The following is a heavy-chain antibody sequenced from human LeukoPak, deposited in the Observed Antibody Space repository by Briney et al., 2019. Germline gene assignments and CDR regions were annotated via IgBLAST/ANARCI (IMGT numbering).Heavy chain of an antibody. J-gene: IGHJ4*02. CDR1: GFTFRDHH. CDR3: ARVRYVSSWSFDY. Sequence: PGGSLRLSCAASGFTFRDHHMSWIRQAPGKGLEWLSYISNSGSTIYYADSVKGRFTISRENAKNSLYLQMNSLRAGDTAVYYCARVRYVSSWSFDYWGQGTLVTVSS. V-gene: IGHV3-11*04. CDR2: ISNSGSTI. D-gene: IGHD6-13*01.